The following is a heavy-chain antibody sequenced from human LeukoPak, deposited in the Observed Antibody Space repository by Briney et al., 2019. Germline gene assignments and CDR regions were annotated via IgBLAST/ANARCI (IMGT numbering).Heavy chain of an antibody. CDR3: ARGGRGASNWTPYNWFDP. Sequence: PGRSLRLSCAASGFTFSSYGMHWVRRAPGKGLEWVAVIWYDGSNKYYVDSVKGRFTISRDNSKNTLFLQMSSLRAEDTALYYCARGGRGASNWTPYNWFDPWGQGTLVTVSS. D-gene: IGHD3/OR15-3a*01. CDR2: IWYDGSNK. V-gene: IGHV3-33*01. J-gene: IGHJ5*02. CDR1: GFTFSSYG.